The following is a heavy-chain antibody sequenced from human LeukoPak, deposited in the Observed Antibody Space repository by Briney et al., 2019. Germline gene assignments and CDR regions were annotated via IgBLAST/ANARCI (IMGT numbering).Heavy chain of an antibody. Sequence: SETLSLTCTVSGGSISSGDYYWSWVRQPPGRGLEWIGYIYYSGSTYYNPSLKSRVTISVDTSKNQFSLKLSSVTAADTAVYYCAREIGDYYGSGRSRTPDNWFDPWGQGTLVTVSS. V-gene: IGHV4-30-4*01. CDR2: IYYSGST. D-gene: IGHD3-10*01. CDR1: GGSISSGDYY. J-gene: IGHJ5*02. CDR3: AREIGDYYGSGRSRTPDNWFDP.